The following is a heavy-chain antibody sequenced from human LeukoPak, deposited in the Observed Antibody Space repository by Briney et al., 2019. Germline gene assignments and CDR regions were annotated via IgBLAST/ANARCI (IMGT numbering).Heavy chain of an antibody. Sequence: GGSLRLSCAASGFTFSDYYMSWIRQAPGKGLEWVSYISSSSAYTNYADSVKGRFTISRDNSNHTLSLQMNSLRVEDTAIYYCVKDIQLSTWGLGTMVTVSS. CDR3: VKDIQLST. J-gene: IGHJ3*01. CDR2: ISSSSAYT. V-gene: IGHV3-11*03. D-gene: IGHD5-24*01. CDR1: GFTFSDYY.